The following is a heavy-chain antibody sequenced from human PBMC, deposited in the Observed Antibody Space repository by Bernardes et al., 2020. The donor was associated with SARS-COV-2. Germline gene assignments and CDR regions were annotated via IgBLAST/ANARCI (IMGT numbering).Heavy chain of an antibody. CDR2: IDYSGST. D-gene: IGHD3-10*01. J-gene: IGHJ2*01. CDR3: ARDLSHLVRRGFDL. CDR1: GGSIGSYY. Sequence: SETLSLTCTVSGGSIGSYYWAWIRQPPGKGLEWIGYIDYSGSTNYNPSLKSRVTISVDRSQNQFSLNLSSVTPADTAVYYCARDLSHLVRRGFDLWGRGTLVTVSS. V-gene: IGHV4-59*01.